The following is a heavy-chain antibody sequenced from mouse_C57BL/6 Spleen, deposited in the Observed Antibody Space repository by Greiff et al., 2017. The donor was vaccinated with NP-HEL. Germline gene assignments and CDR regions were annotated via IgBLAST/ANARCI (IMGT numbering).Heavy chain of an antibody. CDR3: TTDYYGSSPAWFAY. J-gene: IGHJ3*01. D-gene: IGHD1-1*01. V-gene: IGHV1-62-3*01. CDR1: GYTFTSYW. Sequence: QVQLQQPGAELVKPGASVKLSCKASGYTFTSYWMHWVKQRPGRGLEWIGRIDPNSGGTKYNEKFKSKATLTVDKPSSTAYMQLSSLTSEDSAVYYCTTDYYGSSPAWFAYWGQGTLVTVSA. CDR2: IDPNSGGT.